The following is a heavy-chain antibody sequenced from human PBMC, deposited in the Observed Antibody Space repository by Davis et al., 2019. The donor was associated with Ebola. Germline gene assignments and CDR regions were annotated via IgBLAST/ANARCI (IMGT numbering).Heavy chain of an antibody. V-gene: IGHV1-46*01. J-gene: IGHJ5*02. CDR2: ISPTGGVT. Sequence: ASVKVSCKASGYTFTGYYIHWVRQAPGQGLEWVGVISPTGGVTVKAQKFQGRVTMTRDTSTSTDYMELSSLISEDTAVYYCARDHSSSSEAWWFDPWGQGTLVTVSS. CDR3: ARDHSSSSEAWWFDP. CDR1: GYTFTGYY. D-gene: IGHD6-6*01.